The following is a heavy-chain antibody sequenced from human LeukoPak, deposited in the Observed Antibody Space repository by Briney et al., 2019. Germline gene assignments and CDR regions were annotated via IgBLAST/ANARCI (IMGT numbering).Heavy chain of an antibody. CDR3: ARDLDYDFWSGYYVY. CDR2: ISYDGSNK. Sequence: GRSLRLSCAASGFTLSSYAMHWVRQAPGKGLEWVAVISYDGSNKYYADSVKGRFTISRDNSKNTLYLQMNSLRAEDTAVYYCARDLDYDFWSGYYVYWGQGTLVTVSS. J-gene: IGHJ4*02. CDR1: GFTLSSYA. D-gene: IGHD3-3*01. V-gene: IGHV3-30-3*01.